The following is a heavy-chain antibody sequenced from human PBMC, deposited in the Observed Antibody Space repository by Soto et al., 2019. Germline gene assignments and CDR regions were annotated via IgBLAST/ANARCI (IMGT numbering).Heavy chain of an antibody. CDR1: GFTFSSYA. CDR2: ISGSGGST. D-gene: IGHD2-2*01. J-gene: IGHJ6*02. V-gene: IGHV3-23*01. Sequence: GSLRLSCAASGFTFSSYAMSWVRQAPGKGLEWVSAISGSGGSTYYADSVKGRFTISRDNSKNTLYLQMNSLRAEDTAVYYCAKDKRFCRTSCYYYGMGVWGQGTTVTVS. CDR3: AKDKRFCRTSCYYYGMGV.